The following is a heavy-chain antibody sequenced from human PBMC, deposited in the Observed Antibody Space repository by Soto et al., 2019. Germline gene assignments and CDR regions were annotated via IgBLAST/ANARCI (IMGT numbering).Heavy chain of an antibody. V-gene: IGHV4-30-2*01. CDR1: GGSISSGGYS. D-gene: IGHD5-18*01. Sequence: SETLSLTCAVSGGSISSGGYSWSWIRQPPGKGLEWIGYIYHSGSTYYNPSLKSRVTISVDRSKNQFSLKLSSVTAADTAVYYCARGGSYGYPTVYFDYWGQGTLVTVSS. J-gene: IGHJ4*02. CDR3: ARGGSYGYPTVYFDY. CDR2: IYHSGST.